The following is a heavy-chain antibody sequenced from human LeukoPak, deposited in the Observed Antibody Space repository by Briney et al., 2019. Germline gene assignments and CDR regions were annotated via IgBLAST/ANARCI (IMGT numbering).Heavy chain of an antibody. CDR2: ISSSSSYI. CDR1: GFTFSSYS. CDR3: ARKLELLGLDY. J-gene: IGHJ4*02. V-gene: IGHV3-21*01. D-gene: IGHD1-7*01. Sequence: GGSLRLSCAASGFTFSSYSMNWVRQASGKGLEWVSSISSSSSYIYYADSVKGRFTISRDNAKNSLYLQMNSLRAEDTAVYYCARKLELLGLDYWGQGTLVTVSS.